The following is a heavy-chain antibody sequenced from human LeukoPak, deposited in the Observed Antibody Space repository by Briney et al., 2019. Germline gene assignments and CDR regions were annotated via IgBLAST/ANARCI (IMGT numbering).Heavy chain of an antibody. CDR3: ARDRRTMVRGVIYAFDI. CDR1: GYTFTGYY. Sequence: SVNVSCKASGYTFTGYYMHWVRQAPGQGLEWMGWINPNSGGTNYAQKFQGRVTMTRDTSISTAYMELSRLRSDDTAVYYCARDRRTMVRGVIYAFDIWGQGTMVTVSS. D-gene: IGHD3-10*01. CDR2: INPNSGGT. V-gene: IGHV1-2*02. J-gene: IGHJ3*02.